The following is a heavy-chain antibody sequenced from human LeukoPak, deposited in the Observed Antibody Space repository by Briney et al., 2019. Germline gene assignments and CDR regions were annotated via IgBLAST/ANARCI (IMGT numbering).Heavy chain of an antibody. V-gene: IGHV3-7*05. D-gene: IGHD3-10*01. Sequence: GGSLRLSCAASGFTFSSYWMSWVRQAPGKGLEWVANIKQDGSEKYYVDSVKGRFTISRDNAKNSLYLQMNSLRAEDTAVYYCARDRVTMVRGVNSYFDYWGQGTLVTVSS. CDR3: ARDRVTMVRGVNSYFDY. CDR2: IKQDGSEK. J-gene: IGHJ4*02. CDR1: GFTFSSYW.